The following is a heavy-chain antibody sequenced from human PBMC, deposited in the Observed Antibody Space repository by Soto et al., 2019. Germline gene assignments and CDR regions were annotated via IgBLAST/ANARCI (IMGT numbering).Heavy chain of an antibody. V-gene: IGHV3-20*04. CDR2: INWNGGST. D-gene: IGHD3-10*01. CDR3: ARGRYYGSGSYRRNYYYYYYGMDV. J-gene: IGHJ6*02. Sequence: GGSLRLSCAASGFTFDDYGMSWVRQAPGKGLEWVSGINWNGGSTGYADSVKGRFTISRDNAKNSLYLQMNSLRAEDTALYYCARGRYYGSGSYRRNYYYYYYGMDVWGQGTTVTVSS. CDR1: GFTFDDYG.